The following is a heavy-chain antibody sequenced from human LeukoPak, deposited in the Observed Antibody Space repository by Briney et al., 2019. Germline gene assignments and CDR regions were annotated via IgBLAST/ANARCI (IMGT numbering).Heavy chain of an antibody. CDR2: IYYSGST. J-gene: IGHJ4*02. CDR3: ARDQKGSSAYDY. D-gene: IGHD3-10*01. V-gene: IGHV4-59*01. CDR1: GDSISSSY. Sequence: SETLSLTCTVSGDSISSSYWSWIRQPPGKGLEWIGYIYYSGSTNYNPSLKSRVTISVDTSKNQFSLKLSSVTAADTAVYYCARDQKGSSAYDYWGQGTLVTVSS.